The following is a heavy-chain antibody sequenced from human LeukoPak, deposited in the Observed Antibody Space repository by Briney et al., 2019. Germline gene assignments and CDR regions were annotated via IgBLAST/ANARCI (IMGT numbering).Heavy chain of an antibody. D-gene: IGHD6-13*01. CDR3: ARDRREQLVRGPWFDP. V-gene: IGHV1-18*01. CDR1: GYTFTSYG. J-gene: IGHJ5*02. Sequence: GASVKVSCKASGYTFTSYGISWVRQAPGQGLEWMGWISAYNGNTNYAQKLQGRVTMTTDTSTSTAYMELRSLRSDDTAVYYCARDRREQLVRGPWFDPWGQGTLVTVSS. CDR2: ISAYNGNT.